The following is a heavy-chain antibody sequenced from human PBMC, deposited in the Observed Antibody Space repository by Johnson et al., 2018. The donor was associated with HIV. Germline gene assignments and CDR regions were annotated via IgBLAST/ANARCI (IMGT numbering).Heavy chain of an antibody. Sequence: QVQVVESGGGVVQPGRSLRLSCAASGFTFSSYAMHWVRQAPGKGLEWVAVISYDGSNKYYADSVKGRFTISRDNSKNSLYLQMNSLRAEDTAVYYCTRGPLTVGATIDALDIWGHGTMVTVSS. V-gene: IGHV3-30*04. CDR3: TRGPLTVGATIDALDI. J-gene: IGHJ3*02. CDR1: GFTFSSYA. D-gene: IGHD1-26*01. CDR2: ISYDGSNK.